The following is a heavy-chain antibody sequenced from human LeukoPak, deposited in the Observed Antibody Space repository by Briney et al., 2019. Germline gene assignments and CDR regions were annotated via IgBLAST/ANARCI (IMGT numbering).Heavy chain of an antibody. D-gene: IGHD3-22*01. CDR3: ARVTRYYYDSSGYNYFDY. CDR2: ISAYNGNT. CDR1: GYTFTSYG. Sequence: ASVKVSCKASGYTFTSYGISWVRQAPGQGLGWMGWISAYNGNTNYAQKLQGRVTMTTDTSTSTAYMELRSLRSDDTAVYYCARVTRYYYDSSGYNYFDYWGQGTLVTVSS. J-gene: IGHJ4*02. V-gene: IGHV1-18*01.